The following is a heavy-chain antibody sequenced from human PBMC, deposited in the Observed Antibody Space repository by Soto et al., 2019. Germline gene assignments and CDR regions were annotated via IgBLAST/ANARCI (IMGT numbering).Heavy chain of an antibody. V-gene: IGHV3-15*01. CDR1: GFTFSDHY. CDR3: KIAPTTYYDILTGYYNWGNYYYYGMDV. J-gene: IGHJ6*02. Sequence: GGSLRLSCAASGFTFSDHYMDWVRQPPGKGLEWVGRIRSKTDGGTTDYAAPVKGRFTISRDDSKNTLYLQMNSLKTEDTAVYYCKIAPTTYYDILTGYYNWGNYYYYGMDVWGQGTTVTVSS. CDR2: IRSKTDGGTT. D-gene: IGHD3-9*01.